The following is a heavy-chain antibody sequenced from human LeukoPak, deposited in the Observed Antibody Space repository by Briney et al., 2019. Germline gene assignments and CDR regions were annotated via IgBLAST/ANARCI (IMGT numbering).Heavy chain of an antibody. CDR1: GGSISSYY. V-gene: IGHV4-59*01. CDR3: ARAVTYYYDSSGTYWYFDL. J-gene: IGHJ2*01. D-gene: IGHD3-22*01. CDR2: IYYSGST. Sequence: PSETLSLTCTVSGGSISSYYWSWIRQPPGEGLEWIGYIYYSGSTNYNPSLKSRVTISVDTSKNRFSLKLSSVTAADTAVYYCARAVTYYYDSSGTYWYFDLWGRGTLVTVSS.